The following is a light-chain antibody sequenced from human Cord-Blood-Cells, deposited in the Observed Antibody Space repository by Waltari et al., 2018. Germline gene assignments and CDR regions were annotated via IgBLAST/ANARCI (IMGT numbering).Light chain of an antibody. V-gene: IGKV1-39*01. CDR1: QSISSS. CDR2: AAS. Sequence: DIQMTQSPSSLSASVGDRVTITCRASQSISSSLNWYQQKPGKAPKLLNYAASSLQSGVPSRFSGSGSGTDFTLTISSLQPEDFATYYCQQSYSTPCTFGQGTKLEIK. J-gene: IGKJ2*02. CDR3: QQSYSTPCT.